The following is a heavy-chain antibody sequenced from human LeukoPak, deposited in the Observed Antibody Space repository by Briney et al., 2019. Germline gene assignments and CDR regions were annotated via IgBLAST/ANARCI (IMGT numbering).Heavy chain of an antibody. V-gene: IGHV3-15*01. J-gene: IGHJ3*02. D-gene: IGHD3-10*01. Sequence: PGGSLRLSCAASGFTVSSNYMSWVRQAPGKGLEWVGRIKSKTDSGTTDYAAPVKGRFTISRDDSKNTLYLQMNSLKTGDTAVYYCTTDGNYYYGAFDIWGQGTMVTVSS. CDR3: TTDGNYYYGAFDI. CDR1: GFTVSSNY. CDR2: IKSKTDSGTT.